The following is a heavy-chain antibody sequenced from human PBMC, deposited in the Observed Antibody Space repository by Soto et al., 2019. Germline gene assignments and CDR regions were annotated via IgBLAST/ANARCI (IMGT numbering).Heavy chain of an antibody. V-gene: IGHV3-23*01. CDR3: AKDPAVTIDYLGNWFDP. CDR1: GFTFSSYA. J-gene: IGHJ5*02. D-gene: IGHD4-17*01. Sequence: GGSLRLSCAASGFTFSSYAMSWVRQAPGKGLEWVSAISGSGGSTYYADSVKGRFTISRDNSKNTLYLQMNSLRAEDTAVYYCAKDPAVTIDYLGNWFDPWGQGTLVTVSS. CDR2: ISGSGGST.